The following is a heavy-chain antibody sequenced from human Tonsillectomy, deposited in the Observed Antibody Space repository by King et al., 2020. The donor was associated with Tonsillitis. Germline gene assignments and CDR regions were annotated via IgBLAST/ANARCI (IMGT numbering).Heavy chain of an antibody. J-gene: IGHJ3*01. CDR1: GYTFSNYI. CDR2: IITYNGKT. CDR3: AREGSKELVIVALDF. Sequence: QLVQSGVEVKRPGASVRVSCKASGYTFSNYIISWVRQAPGQGLEWMGRIITYNGKTAYAQKFQGRVTMTIDTSTSTAYMQLRDLRSDDTALYFCAREGSKELVIVALDFWGQGTVVTVSS. D-gene: IGHD6-13*01. V-gene: IGHV1-18*04.